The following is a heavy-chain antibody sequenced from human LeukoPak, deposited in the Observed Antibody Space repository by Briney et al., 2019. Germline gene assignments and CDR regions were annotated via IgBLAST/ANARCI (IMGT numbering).Heavy chain of an antibody. CDR2: ISSSSSYI. V-gene: IGHV3-21*01. CDR3: ARVLGQLVDY. D-gene: IGHD6-6*01. CDR1: GFTFSSYS. J-gene: IGHJ4*02. Sequence: GGSLRLSCAASGFTFSSYSMNWVRQAPGKGLEWVSSISSSSSYIYYADSVKGRVPISRDNANNSLYLQMNSLRAEGTAVYYCARVLGQLVDYWGQGTLVTVSS.